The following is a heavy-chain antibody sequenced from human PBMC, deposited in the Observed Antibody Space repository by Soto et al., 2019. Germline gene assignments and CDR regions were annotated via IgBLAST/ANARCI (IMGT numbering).Heavy chain of an antibody. CDR3: ARDYSSGCSMDF. Sequence: ASVKVSCRASGYTFTGYDINWVRQATGQGLEWMGWMNPNSGNTDYAQKFQGRVTMTRNTSISKAYMKLSSLRSEDAAVYYCARDYSSGCSMDFWGQGTTVTVSS. J-gene: IGHJ6*02. V-gene: IGHV1-8*01. CDR2: MNPNSGNT. CDR1: GYTFTGYD. D-gene: IGHD6-19*01.